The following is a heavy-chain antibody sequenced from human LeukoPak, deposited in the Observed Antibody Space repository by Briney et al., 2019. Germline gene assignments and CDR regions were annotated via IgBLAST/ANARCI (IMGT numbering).Heavy chain of an antibody. CDR1: GFTFSSYA. Sequence: GGSLRLSCAASGFTFSSYAMSWVRQAPGKGLEWVSAISGSGGSTYYAGSVKGRFTISRDNSKNTLYLQMNSLRAEDTAVYYCAKVNFPTESFDYWGRGTLVTVSS. J-gene: IGHJ4*02. CDR2: ISGSGGST. D-gene: IGHD3-3*01. V-gene: IGHV3-23*01. CDR3: AKVNFPTESFDY.